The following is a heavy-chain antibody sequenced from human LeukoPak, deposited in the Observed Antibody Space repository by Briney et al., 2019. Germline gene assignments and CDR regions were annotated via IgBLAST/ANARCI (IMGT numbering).Heavy chain of an antibody. CDR2: ISGSGGST. D-gene: IGHD1-26*01. J-gene: IGHJ4*02. V-gene: IGHV3-23*01. CDR3: AKVLVGATFGVLDY. CDR1: GFTFSSYA. Sequence: GGSLRLSCAASGFTFSSYAMSWVRQAPGKGLEWVSAISGSGGSTYYADSVKGRFTISRDNSKTTLYLQMNSLRAEDTRVYYCAKVLVGATFGVLDYWGQGTLVTVSS.